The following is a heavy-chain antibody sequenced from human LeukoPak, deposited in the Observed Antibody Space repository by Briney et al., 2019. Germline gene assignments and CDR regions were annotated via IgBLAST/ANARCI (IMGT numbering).Heavy chain of an antibody. CDR3: AREFSGYAFDI. CDR2: ISDDGTRK. CDR1: GFTFSSYG. Sequence: GRSLRLSCAASGFTFSSYGIHWVRLAPGKGLEWVAVISDDGTRKYYADSVQGRFTISRDNSRNTLYLQMNSLRAEDMAVYYCAREFSGYAFDIWGQGTMVTVSS. J-gene: IGHJ3*02. V-gene: IGHV3-30*03. D-gene: IGHD5-12*01.